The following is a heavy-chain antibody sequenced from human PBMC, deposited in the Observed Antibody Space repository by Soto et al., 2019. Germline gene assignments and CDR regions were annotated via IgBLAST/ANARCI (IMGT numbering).Heavy chain of an antibody. CDR2: IYYSGST. CDR3: ARVDCSSSSCYEGDWFDP. V-gene: IGHV4-31*03. D-gene: IGHD2-2*01. CDR1: GGSISSGGYY. J-gene: IGHJ5*02. Sequence: QVQLQESGPGLVKPSQTLSLTCTVSGGSISSGGYYWSWIRQHPGKGLEWIGYIYYSGSTYYNPSLKSRVTISVDTSKNQFSLKLSSVTAADTAVYYCARVDCSSSSCYEGDWFDPWGKGTLVTVSS.